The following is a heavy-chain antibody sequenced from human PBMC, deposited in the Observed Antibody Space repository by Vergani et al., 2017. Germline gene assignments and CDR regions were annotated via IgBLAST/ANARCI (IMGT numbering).Heavy chain of an antibody. J-gene: IGHJ4*02. V-gene: IGHV2-26*01. D-gene: IGHD1-26*01. CDR2: IFSNDEK. Sequence: QVTLRESGPALVKPTQTLTLTCTFSGFSLSTSGMCVSWIRQPPGKALEWLAHIFSNDEKSYSTSLKSRLTISKDTSKSQVVLTMTNMDPVDTATYYCARIVRVGATTSSPFDYWGQGTLVTVSS. CDR3: ARIVRVGATTSSPFDY. CDR1: GFSLSTSGMC.